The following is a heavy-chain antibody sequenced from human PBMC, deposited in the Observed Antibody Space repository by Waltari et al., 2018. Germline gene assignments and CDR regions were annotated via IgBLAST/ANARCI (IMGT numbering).Heavy chain of an antibody. CDR3: ARGQRYASNWYGSQGREDYYPIDV. D-gene: IGHD1-20*01. J-gene: IGHJ6*02. V-gene: IGHV1-3*01. CDR1: GSTFSSYA. Sequence: QVQIVQSGTEVKKPGAAVKLSCSSSGSTFSSYALHWVRQAPGQRLEGMGYINFATGDKRYSRKFQGRLAITRATSASAVYMELTSLISEDTAVYFCARGQRYASNWYGSQGREDYYPIDVWGRGTTVIVSS. CDR2: INFATGDK.